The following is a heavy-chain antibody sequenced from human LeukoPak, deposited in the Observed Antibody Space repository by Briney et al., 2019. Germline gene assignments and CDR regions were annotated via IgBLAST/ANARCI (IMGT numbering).Heavy chain of an antibody. V-gene: IGHV4-34*01. CDR1: GGSFSGYY. J-gene: IGHJ4*02. CDR3: ARGPYYYDSSGYYRCFDY. Sequence: SETLSLTCAVYGGSFSGYYWSWIRQTPGRGLEWIGEINHSGSTNYNPSLKSRVTISVDTSKNQFSLKLSSVTAADTAVYYCARGPYYYDSSGYYRCFDYWGQGTLVTVSS. D-gene: IGHD3-22*01. CDR2: INHSGST.